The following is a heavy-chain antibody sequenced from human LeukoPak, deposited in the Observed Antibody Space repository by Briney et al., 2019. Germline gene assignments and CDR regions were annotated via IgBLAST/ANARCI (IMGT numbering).Heavy chain of an antibody. CDR3: ARGLTGAVAVFDY. D-gene: IGHD6-19*01. CDR1: DYTFNSDG. CDR2: MNPNSGNT. J-gene: IGHJ4*02. V-gene: IGHV1-8*03. Sequence: ASPKVSCRTSDYTFNSDGFTWVRQATGQGLEWMGWMNPNSGNTGYAQKFQGRVTITRNTSISTAYMELISLRSEDTAVYYCARGLTGAVAVFDYWGQGTLVTVSS.